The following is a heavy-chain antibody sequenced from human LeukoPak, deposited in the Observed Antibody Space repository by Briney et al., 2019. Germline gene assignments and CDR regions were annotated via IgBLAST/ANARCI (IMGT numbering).Heavy chain of an antibody. J-gene: IGHJ5*02. CDR3: ARDSTIISSSWLNWFDP. CDR2: IYYSGNT. D-gene: IGHD6-13*01. Sequence: SETLSLTCTVSGVSISSSNSYWGWIRQPPGKGLEWIGSIYYSGNTYYNASLKSQVSISIDTSKNQFPLRLTSVTAADTAVYYCARDSTIISSSWLNWFDPWGQGTLVTVSS. CDR1: GVSISSSNSY. V-gene: IGHV4-39*02.